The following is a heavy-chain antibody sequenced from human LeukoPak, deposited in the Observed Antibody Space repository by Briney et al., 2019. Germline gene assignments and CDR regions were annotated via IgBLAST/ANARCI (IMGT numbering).Heavy chain of an antibody. CDR3: ARGESSYCSGDCNFGY. D-gene: IGHD2-21*02. J-gene: IGHJ4*02. CDR1: GFTFSSYS. CDR2: ISSSSSTI. Sequence: PGGSLRLSCAASGFTFSSYSMNWVRQAPGKWLEWVSYISSSSSTIYYADSVKGRFTISRDNAKNSLYLQMNSLRAEDTATYYCARGESSYCSGDCNFGYWGQGTLVTISS. V-gene: IGHV3-48*01.